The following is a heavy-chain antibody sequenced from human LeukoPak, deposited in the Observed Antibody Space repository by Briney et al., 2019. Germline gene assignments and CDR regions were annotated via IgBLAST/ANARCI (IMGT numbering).Heavy chain of an antibody. CDR2: INHSGST. CDR3: AREVRGRGTPGSYKAKHYMDV. V-gene: IGHV4-34*01. J-gene: IGHJ6*03. CDR1: GGSFSGYY. D-gene: IGHD3-10*01. Sequence: NPSETLSLTCAVYGGSFSGYYWSWIRQPPGKGLEWIGEINHSGSTNYNPSLKSRVTISVDTSKNQFSLKLSSVTAADTAVYYCAREVRGRGTPGSYKAKHYMDVWGKGTTVTVSS.